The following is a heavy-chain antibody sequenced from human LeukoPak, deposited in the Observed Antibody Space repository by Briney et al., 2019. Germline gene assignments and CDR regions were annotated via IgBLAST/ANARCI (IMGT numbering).Heavy chain of an antibody. CDR1: GGSISSYY. D-gene: IGHD6-19*01. Sequence: SETLSLTCTVSGGSISSYYWSWIRQPAGKGLEWIGRIYTSGSTNYNPSLKSRVTMSVDTSKNQFSLKLSSVTAANTAVYYCARSSIAVAADYYYYYMDVWGKGTTVTISS. V-gene: IGHV4-4*07. J-gene: IGHJ6*03. CDR2: IYTSGST. CDR3: ARSSIAVAADYYYYYMDV.